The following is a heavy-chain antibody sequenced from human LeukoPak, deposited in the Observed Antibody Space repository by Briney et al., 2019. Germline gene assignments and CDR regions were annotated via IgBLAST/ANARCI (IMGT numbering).Heavy chain of an antibody. D-gene: IGHD4-23*01. CDR3: ARTLPTRNDYGGSDAFDI. V-gene: IGHV6-1*01. J-gene: IGHJ3*02. CDR1: GDSVFSNSS. Sequence: SQTLSLTCAISGDSVFSNSSWNWIRQSPSRGLEWLGRTYYRSKWYNDYVVSVKSRININPDTSKNQFSLKLSSVTAADTAVYYCARTLPTRNDYGGSDAFDIWGQGTMVTVSS. CDR2: TYYRSKWYN.